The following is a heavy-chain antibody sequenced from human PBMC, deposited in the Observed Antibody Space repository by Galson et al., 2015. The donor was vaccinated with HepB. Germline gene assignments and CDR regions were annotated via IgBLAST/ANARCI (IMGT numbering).Heavy chain of an antibody. D-gene: IGHD6-13*01. J-gene: IGHJ2*01. CDR2: INWNGGST. V-gene: IGHV3-20*01. Sequence: SLRLSRAASGFTFDDYGMSWVRQAPGKGLEWVSGINWNGGSTGYADSVKGRFTISRDNAKNSLYLQMNSLRAEDTALYHCARVPIAAAARWHFDLWGRGTLVTVSS. CDR3: ARVPIAAAARWHFDL. CDR1: GFTFDDYG.